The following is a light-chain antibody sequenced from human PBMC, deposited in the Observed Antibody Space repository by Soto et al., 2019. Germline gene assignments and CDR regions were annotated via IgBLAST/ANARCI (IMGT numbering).Light chain of an antibody. J-gene: IGKJ5*01. CDR1: QSVTSS. V-gene: IGKV3-15*01. Sequence: EIVMTQSPATLSVSPGERATLSCRASQSVTSSLAWYQQKPGQAPRLLIYDASTRATGIAARFSGGGSGTEFTLTISSLQSEDFAVYYCQQRGNWPPITFGQGTRLEIK. CDR3: QQRGNWPPIT. CDR2: DAS.